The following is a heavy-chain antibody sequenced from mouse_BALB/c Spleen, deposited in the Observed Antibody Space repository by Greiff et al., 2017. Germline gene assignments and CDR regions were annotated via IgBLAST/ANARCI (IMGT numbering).Heavy chain of an antibody. CDR1: GFSLTGYG. CDR2: IWGDGST. V-gene: IGHV2-6-7*01. J-gene: IGHJ1*01. Sequence: QVQLKQSGPGLVAPSQSLSITCTVSGFSLTGYGVNWVRQPPGRGLEWLGMIWGDGSTDYNSALKSRLSISKDNSKSQVFLKVNSLQIDDTAKYYCARKGNYWYFDVWGAGTTVTVSS. CDR3: ARKGNYWYFDV.